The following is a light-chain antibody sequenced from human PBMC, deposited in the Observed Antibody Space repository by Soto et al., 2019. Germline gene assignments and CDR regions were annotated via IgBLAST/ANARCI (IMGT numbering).Light chain of an antibody. Sequence: DIQMTQSPSTLSGSVGDRVTITCLASQTISSWLAWYQQKPGKVPKLLIYAASTLQSGVPSRFSGSGSGTDFTLTISSLEPEDFAVYYCQHRFNWPWTFGQGTKVDIK. CDR3: QHRFNWPWT. J-gene: IGKJ1*01. CDR1: QTISSW. V-gene: IGKV1-27*01. CDR2: AAS.